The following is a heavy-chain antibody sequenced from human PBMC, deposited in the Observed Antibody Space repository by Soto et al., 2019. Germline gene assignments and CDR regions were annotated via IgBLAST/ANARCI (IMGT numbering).Heavy chain of an antibody. D-gene: IGHD3-10*01. V-gene: IGHV3-48*01. J-gene: IGHJ4*02. CDR2: IISSSSTI. CDR1: GFTFSSYS. Sequence: PGGSLRLSCAASGFTFSSYSMNWVRQAPGKGLEWVSYIISSSSTIYYADSVKGRFTISRDNAKNSLYLQMNSLRAEDTAVYYCAREYYYGSGPWYWGQGTLVTVSS. CDR3: AREYYYGSGPWY.